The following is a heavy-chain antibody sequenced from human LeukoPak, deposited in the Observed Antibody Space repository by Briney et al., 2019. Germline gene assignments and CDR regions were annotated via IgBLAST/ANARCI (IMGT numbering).Heavy chain of an antibody. Sequence: ASLRVSCKASGYTFPTYGISWVRQAPGQGLEWMGWISAYNGDTNYAQKLQGRVTMTTDTSTNTAYMELRSLRPDDTAMYFCARAMRLPYGQLDYWGQGTLVTVSS. V-gene: IGHV1-18*01. J-gene: IGHJ4*02. CDR2: ISAYNGDT. D-gene: IGHD4-17*01. CDR3: ARAMRLPYGQLDY. CDR1: GYTFPTYG.